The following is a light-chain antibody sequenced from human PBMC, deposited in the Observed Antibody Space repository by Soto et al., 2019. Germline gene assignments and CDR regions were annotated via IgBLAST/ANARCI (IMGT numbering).Light chain of an antibody. V-gene: IGKV1-5*03. CDR1: QSIRRW. CDR2: KAS. J-gene: IGKJ1*01. CDR3: QQYNSYPWT. Sequence: DIQMTQSPSMLSASVGDRVTIACRASQSIRRWLAWYQQKPGKAPKLLIYKASTLESGVPSNFSGSGSGTEFTLTISSLQPEDFATYYCQQYNSYPWTFGQGTKVDIK.